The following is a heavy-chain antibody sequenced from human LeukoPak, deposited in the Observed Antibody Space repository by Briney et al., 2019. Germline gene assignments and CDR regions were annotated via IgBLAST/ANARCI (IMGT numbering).Heavy chain of an antibody. Sequence: PGGSLRLSCAASGFTFSSYSMNWVRQAPGKGMEWVSFISSSSSYIYYADSVKGRFTISRDNAKNSLYLQMNSLRAEDTAVYYCAREGRYDPFDYWGQGTLVTVSS. J-gene: IGHJ4*02. D-gene: IGHD5-12*01. V-gene: IGHV3-21*01. CDR1: GFTFSSYS. CDR2: ISSSSSYI. CDR3: AREGRYDPFDY.